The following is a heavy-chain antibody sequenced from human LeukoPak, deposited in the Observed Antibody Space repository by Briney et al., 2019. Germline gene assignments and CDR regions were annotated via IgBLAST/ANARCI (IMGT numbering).Heavy chain of an antibody. D-gene: IGHD5-18*01. CDR1: GFTFSSYW. V-gene: IGHV3-7*03. CDR3: AKDRTAYSYGSIDH. CDR2: IKQDGSEK. Sequence: GGSPRLSCAASGFTFSSYWMSWVRQAPGKGLEWVANIKQDGSEKYYVDSVKGRFTISRDNAKNSLYLQVNSLREEDTALYYCAKDRTAYSYGSIDHWGQGTLVTVSS. J-gene: IGHJ4*02.